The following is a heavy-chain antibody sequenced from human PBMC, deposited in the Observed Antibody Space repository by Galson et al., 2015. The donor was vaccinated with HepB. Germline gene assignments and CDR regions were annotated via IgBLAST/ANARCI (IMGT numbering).Heavy chain of an antibody. CDR1: GGTLRGYA. D-gene: IGHD4-11*01. CDR2: ITLIFDTT. CDR3: ARGSLTTIRNYFDY. J-gene: IGHJ4*02. V-gene: IGHV1-69*13. Sequence: SVKVSCKASGGTLRGYAINWVRQAPGQGLEWMGRITLIFDTTCYAQKFQGRLTITADESTSTAYMELSSLTSEDTAVYYCARGSLTTIRNYFDYWGQGTLVTVAS.